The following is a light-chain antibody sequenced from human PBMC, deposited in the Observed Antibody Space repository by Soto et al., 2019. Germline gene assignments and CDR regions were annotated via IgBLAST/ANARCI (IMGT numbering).Light chain of an antibody. V-gene: IGLV3-21*02. CDR3: QVWASSSDHPYV. J-gene: IGLJ1*01. CDR2: DDS. Sequence: SSALTQPPSLSLPPGQRARRTCGGNNIGSKSVHWYQQKPGQAPVLVVYDDSDRPSGIPERFSGSNSGNTATLTISRVEAGDEADYYCQVWASSSDHPYVFGTGTKVTVL. CDR1: NIGSKS.